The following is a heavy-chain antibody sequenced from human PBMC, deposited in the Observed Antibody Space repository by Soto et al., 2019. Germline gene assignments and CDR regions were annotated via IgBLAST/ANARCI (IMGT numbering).Heavy chain of an antibody. Sequence: QVQLVESGGGVVQPGRSLRLSRAASGFTFSSYALHWVRQAPGKGLEWVTVISYDGSNKYYADSVKGRFTISRDNSKNVLYLQMNSLRPEDTAVYYCAREEHGYNPTYYFDYWGQGTLVTVSS. D-gene: IGHD5-12*01. J-gene: IGHJ4*02. CDR2: ISYDGSNK. V-gene: IGHV3-30-3*01. CDR1: GFTFSSYA. CDR3: AREEHGYNPTYYFDY.